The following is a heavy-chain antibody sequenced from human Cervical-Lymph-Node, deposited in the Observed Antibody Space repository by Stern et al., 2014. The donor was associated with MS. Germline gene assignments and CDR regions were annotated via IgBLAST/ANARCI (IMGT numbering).Heavy chain of an antibody. D-gene: IGHD2-2*01. CDR2: IYHNGYP. V-gene: IGHV4-4*02. J-gene: IGHJ5*01. CDR1: GDSISSGNW. Sequence: VQLEESGPGLVKPSGTLSLTCAVSGDSISSGNWWTWVRQPPGEGLEWIGEIYHNGYPNYTPSLKSRVSMSVDKPKNQLSLKLTSVTAADTAVYYCARVDREVVFPWFDSWGQGALVTVSS. CDR3: ARVDREVVFPWFDS.